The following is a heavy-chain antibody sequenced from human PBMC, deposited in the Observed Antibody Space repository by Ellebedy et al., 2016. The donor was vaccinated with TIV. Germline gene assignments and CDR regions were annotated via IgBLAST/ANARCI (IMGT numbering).Heavy chain of an antibody. CDR3: ERTGYGYHGMDV. CDR1: GFTLSDHW. V-gene: IGHV3-7*03. CDR2: INKDGSVK. J-gene: IGHJ6*02. D-gene: IGHD5-12*01. Sequence: PGGSLRLSCAVSGFTLSDHWLTWVRQAPGKGLQWVANINKDGSVKLYEDSVKGRFSISSAAANNSLHLQMNSLEAEDTAVYCCERTGYGYHGMDVWGQGTTVTVSS.